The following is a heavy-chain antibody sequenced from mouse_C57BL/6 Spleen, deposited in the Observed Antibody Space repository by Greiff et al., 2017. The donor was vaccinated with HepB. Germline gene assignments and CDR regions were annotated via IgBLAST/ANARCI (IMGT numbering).Heavy chain of an antibody. CDR3: ASPYDYDGGYAMDY. Sequence: EVHLVESGGGLVQPGGSLSLSCAASGFTFTDYYMSWVRQPPGKALEWLGFIRNKANGYTTEYSASVKGRFTISRDNSQSILYLQMNALRAEDSATYYCASPYDYDGGYAMDYWGQGTSVTVSS. J-gene: IGHJ4*01. V-gene: IGHV7-3*01. CDR1: GFTFTDYY. D-gene: IGHD2-4*01. CDR2: IRNKANGYTT.